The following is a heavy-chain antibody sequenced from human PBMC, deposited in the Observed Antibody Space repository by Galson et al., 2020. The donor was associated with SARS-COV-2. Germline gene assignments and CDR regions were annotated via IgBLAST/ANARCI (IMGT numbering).Heavy chain of an antibody. V-gene: IGHV3-20*04. CDR2: IHWRGDTT. Sequence: GGSLRLSCAASGFTFDDYGMTWVRQAPGKGLEWVSGIHWRGDTTGYADSVKGRFTISRDNAKNFLYLQMNSLRAEDTALYYCARVGSMVQGAYDAFDILGQGTLVTVSS. D-gene: IGHD3-10*01. CDR1: GFTFDDYG. J-gene: IGHJ3*02. CDR3: ARVGSMVQGAYDAFDI.